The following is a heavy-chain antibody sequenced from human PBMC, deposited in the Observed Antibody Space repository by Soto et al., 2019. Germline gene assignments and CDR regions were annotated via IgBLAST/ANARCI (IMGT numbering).Heavy chain of an antibody. J-gene: IGHJ6*02. Sequence: PGGSLRLSCAASGFSFSNYYMNWVRQAPGKGLEWVSSITGSGTSIYYADSVKGRFAISRDNAENSVYLEMNSLKASDTAMYYCASPRSKGYSSSPNYYYYGMDVWGQGTTVTVSS. CDR2: ITGSGTSI. CDR1: GFSFSNYY. V-gene: IGHV3-21*04. CDR3: ASPRSKGYSSSPNYYYYGMDV. D-gene: IGHD6-13*01.